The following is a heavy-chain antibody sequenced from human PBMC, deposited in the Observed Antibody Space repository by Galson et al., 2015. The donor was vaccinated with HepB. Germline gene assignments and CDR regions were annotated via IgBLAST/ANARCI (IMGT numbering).Heavy chain of an antibody. V-gene: IGHV6-1*01. D-gene: IGHD5-24*01. Sequence: CAISGDSVSSNSASWNWVRQSPSRGLEWLGRTYYRSGWYNESAVSVKGRIFIIPETSKNQFSLQLSSVTPEDTAVYYCARVDGYNLGAHYYYGMDVWGQGTTVTVSS. CDR2: TYYRSGWYN. CDR3: ARVDGYNLGAHYYYGMDV. CDR1: GDSVSSNSAS. J-gene: IGHJ6*02.